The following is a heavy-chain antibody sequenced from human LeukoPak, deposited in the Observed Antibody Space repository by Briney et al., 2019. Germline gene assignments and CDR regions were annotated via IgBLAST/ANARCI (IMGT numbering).Heavy chain of an antibody. CDR2: IYTSGST. V-gene: IGHV4-4*07. CDR3: AREPITIFGVVTTDAFDI. Sequence: SETLSLTCTVSGGSISSYYWSWIRQPAGKGLEWIGRIYTSGSTNYNPSLKSRVTMSVDTSKNQFSLKLSSVTAADTAVYYCAREPITIFGVVTTDAFDIWGQGTMVTVSS. D-gene: IGHD3-3*01. CDR1: GGSISSYY. J-gene: IGHJ3*02.